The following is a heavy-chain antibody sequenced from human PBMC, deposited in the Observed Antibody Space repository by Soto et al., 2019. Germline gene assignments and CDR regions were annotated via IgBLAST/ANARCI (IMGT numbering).Heavy chain of an antibody. V-gene: IGHV3-30*18. D-gene: IGHD4-17*01. J-gene: IGHJ4*02. CDR2: ISYDGSNK. Sequence: QVQLVESGGGVVQPGRSLRLSCAASGFTFSSYGMHWVRQAPGQGLEWVAVISYDGSNKYYADSVKGRFTISRDNSKNTLYLQMNSLRAEDTAVYYCAKGWGYGNYAFDYWGQGTLVTVSS. CDR1: GFTFSSYG. CDR3: AKGWGYGNYAFDY.